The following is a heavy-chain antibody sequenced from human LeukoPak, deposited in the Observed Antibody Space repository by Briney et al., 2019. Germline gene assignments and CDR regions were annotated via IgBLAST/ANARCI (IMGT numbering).Heavy chain of an antibody. CDR1: GYTFTGYY. Sequence: ASVKVSCKASGYTFTGYYMHWVRQAPGQGLEWMGWINPNSGGTNYAQKFQGRVTMTRDTSISTAYMELSRLRSDDTAVYYCARDRGVDYCSGGSCSHYYYYMDVWGKGTTVTISS. V-gene: IGHV1-2*02. J-gene: IGHJ6*03. D-gene: IGHD2-15*01. CDR2: INPNSGGT. CDR3: ARDRGVDYCSGGSCSHYYYYMDV.